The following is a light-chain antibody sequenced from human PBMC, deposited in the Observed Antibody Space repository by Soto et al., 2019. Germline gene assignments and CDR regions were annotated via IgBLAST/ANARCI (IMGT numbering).Light chain of an antibody. CDR1: SSDVGSYNL. J-gene: IGLJ1*01. CDR3: CSYAGTYV. Sequence: SVLTKPASVSGSPGQSITISCTGTSSDVGSYNLVSWYQQHPGKAPKLMIYEVSKRPSGVSNRFSGSKSGNTASLTISGLQAEDEADYYCCSYAGTYVFGTGTKVTVL. CDR2: EVS. V-gene: IGLV2-23*02.